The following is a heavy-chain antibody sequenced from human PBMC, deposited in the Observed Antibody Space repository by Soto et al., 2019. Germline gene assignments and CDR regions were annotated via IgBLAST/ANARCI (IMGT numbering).Heavy chain of an antibody. CDR2: IYYSGST. Sequence: PSETLSLTCTVSGGSISSSSYYWGWIRQPPGQGLEWIGGIYYSGSTYYNPSLKSRVTISVDTSKNQFSLKMSSVTAADTAVYYCARHDXDFWSGWALHYYYGMDVWGRGTTVTVSS. CDR1: GGSISSSSYY. J-gene: IGHJ6*02. CDR3: ARHDXDFWSGWALHYYYGMDV. V-gene: IGHV4-39*01. D-gene: IGHD3-3*01.